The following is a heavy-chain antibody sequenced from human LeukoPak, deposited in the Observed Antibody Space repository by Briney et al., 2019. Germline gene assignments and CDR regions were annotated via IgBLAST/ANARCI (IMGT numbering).Heavy chain of an antibody. J-gene: IGHJ4*02. CDR3: ARAKYSSGWYLDY. Sequence: PSETLSLTCTVSGDSISSGDYYWTWIRQHPGKGLEWIGYIHYSGSTYYNPSLKSRVNISVDTSKNQFSLKVSSVTAADTAVYYCARAKYSSGWYLDYWGQGTLVTVSS. V-gene: IGHV4-31*03. CDR1: GDSISSGDYY. D-gene: IGHD6-19*01. CDR2: IHYSGST.